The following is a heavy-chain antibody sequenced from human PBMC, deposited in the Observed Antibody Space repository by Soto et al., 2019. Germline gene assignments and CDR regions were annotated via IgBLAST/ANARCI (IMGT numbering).Heavy chain of an antibody. CDR1: GSSISSAYY. CDR2: VFHRGTT. CDR3: ESDFWKGYPLFDY. D-gene: IGHD3-3*01. Sequence: PSETLSLTCNVSGSSISSAYYWGWVRQPPGRGLEWIGSVFHRGTTYYNPSLMSRVTISLDTSKNQFSLKLSSVTAADTAVYYCESDFWKGYPLFDYWGQGALVTVSS. V-gene: IGHV4-38-2*02. J-gene: IGHJ4*02.